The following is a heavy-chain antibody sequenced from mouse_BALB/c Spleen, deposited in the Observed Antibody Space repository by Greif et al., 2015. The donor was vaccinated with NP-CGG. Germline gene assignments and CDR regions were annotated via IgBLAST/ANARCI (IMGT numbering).Heavy chain of an antibody. D-gene: IGHD2-14*01. J-gene: IGHJ3*01. V-gene: IGHV14-3*02. CDR1: GFNIKDTY. CDR3: ASYYRYLWFAY. Sequence: EVMLVESGAELVKPGAPVKLSCTASGFNIKDTYMHWVKQRPEQGLKWIGRIDPANGNTKYDPKFQGKATITADTSSNTAYLQLSSLTSEDTAVYYCASYYRYLWFAYWGQGTLVTVSA. CDR2: IDPANGNT.